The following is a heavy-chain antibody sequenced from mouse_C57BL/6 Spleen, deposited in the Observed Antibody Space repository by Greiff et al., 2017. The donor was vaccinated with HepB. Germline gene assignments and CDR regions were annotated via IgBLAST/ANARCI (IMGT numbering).Heavy chain of an antibody. Sequence: VQLQQSGAELMKPGASVKLSCKATGYTFTGYWIEWVKQRPGHGLEWIGEILPGSGSTNYNEKFKGKATFTADTSSNTAYMQLSILTTEDSAIYCCARKRYDYERGYWYFDVWGTGTTVTVSS. CDR2: ILPGSGST. CDR1: GYTFTGYW. V-gene: IGHV1-9*01. D-gene: IGHD2-4*01. CDR3: ARKRYDYERGYWYFDV. J-gene: IGHJ1*03.